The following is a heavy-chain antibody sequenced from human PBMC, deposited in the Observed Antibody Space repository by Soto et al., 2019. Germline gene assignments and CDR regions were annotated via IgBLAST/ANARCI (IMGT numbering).Heavy chain of an antibody. V-gene: IGHV5-51*03. CDR3: VRMGFSGGGYLSYYYYGMDI. Sequence: EVQLVQSGAEVKEPGESLKISCKGSGYSFTKYWIGWVRQMPGKGLEWMAIIYPEESDTRYSPSFQGQVTISADKSISTAYLQWSSLKASDTAMYYCVRMGFSGGGYLSYYYYGMDIWGQGTTVTVSS. CDR1: GYSFTKYW. J-gene: IGHJ6*02. CDR2: IYPEESDT. D-gene: IGHD5-12*01.